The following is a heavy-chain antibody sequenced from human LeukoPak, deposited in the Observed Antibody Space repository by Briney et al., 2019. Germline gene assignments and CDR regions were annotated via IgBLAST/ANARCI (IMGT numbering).Heavy chain of an antibody. CDR1: GGSISSYY. Sequence: SETLSLTCTVSGGSISSYYWSWIRQPPGEGLEWIGYIYYSGSTNYNPSLKSRVTISVDTSKNQFSLKLSSVTAADTAVYYCARHRGYCSSTSCYADYYYGMDVWGQGTTVTVSS. CDR3: ARHRGYCSSTSCYADYYYGMDV. CDR2: IYYSGST. V-gene: IGHV4-59*08. D-gene: IGHD2-2*01. J-gene: IGHJ6*02.